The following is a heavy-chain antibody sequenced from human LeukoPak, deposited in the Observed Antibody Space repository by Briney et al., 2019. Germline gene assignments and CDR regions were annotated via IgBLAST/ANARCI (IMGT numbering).Heavy chain of an antibody. J-gene: IGHJ4*02. D-gene: IGHD6-6*01. V-gene: IGHV3-21*01. Sequence: GGSLRLSCAVSEFTFSRYSMNWLRQAPGKGREWVSSMSVSSGHIYYADSVKGRFTVSRDNAKNSLYLQMNSLRAKGTAVYYCAREFEYSSSGGGYWGQGTLVTVSS. CDR3: AREFEYSSSGGGY. CDR2: MSVSSGHI. CDR1: EFTFSRYS.